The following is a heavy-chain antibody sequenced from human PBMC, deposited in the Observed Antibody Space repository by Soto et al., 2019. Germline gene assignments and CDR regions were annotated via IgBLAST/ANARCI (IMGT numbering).Heavy chain of an antibody. CDR1: GGSFSGHY. J-gene: IGHJ4*02. CDR2: INHSGST. V-gene: IGHV4-34*01. Sequence: PSETLSLTCAVYGGSFSGHYWSWIRQPPGKGLEWIGEINHSGSTNYNPSLKSRVTISVDTSKNQFSLKLSSVTAVDTAVYYCARGGQQLVPVDYWGQGTLVTVSS. CDR3: ARGGQQLVPVDY. D-gene: IGHD6-13*01.